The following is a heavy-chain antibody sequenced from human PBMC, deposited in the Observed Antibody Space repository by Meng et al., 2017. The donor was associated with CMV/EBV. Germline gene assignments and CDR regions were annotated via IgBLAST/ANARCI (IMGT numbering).Heavy chain of an antibody. CDR1: GGSFSGYY. CDR2: INHSGST. V-gene: IGHV4-34*01. CDR3: ARVWDSGWDY. D-gene: IGHD3-22*01. Sequence: AHLQPRGDGLLKPPATRSPTCLVYGGSFSGYYWSWIRQPPGKGLEWIGEINHSGSTNYNPSLKSRVTISVDTSKNQFSLKLSSVTAADTAVYYCARVWDSGWDYWGQGTLVTVSS. J-gene: IGHJ4*02.